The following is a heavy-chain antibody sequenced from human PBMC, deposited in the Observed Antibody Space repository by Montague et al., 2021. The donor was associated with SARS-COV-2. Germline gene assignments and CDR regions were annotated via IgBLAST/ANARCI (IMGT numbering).Heavy chain of an antibody. CDR2: IYYSGST. D-gene: IGHD3-3*01. CDR1: GSSISSSSYY. CDR3: ARHSGRDTIFGVVIIPDAFDI. Sequence: SETLSLTCTVSGSSISSSSYYWGWIRQPPGKGLEWIGSIYYSGSTYYNPSLKCRVTISVDTSKNQFSLKLSSVTAADTAVYYCARHSGRDTIFGVVIIPDAFDIWGQGTMVTVSS. V-gene: IGHV4-39*01. J-gene: IGHJ3*02.